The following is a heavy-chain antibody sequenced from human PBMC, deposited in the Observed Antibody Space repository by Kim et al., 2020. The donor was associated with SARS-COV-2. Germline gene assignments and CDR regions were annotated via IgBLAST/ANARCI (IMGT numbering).Heavy chain of an antibody. CDR1: GFTFRVAW. Sequence: GGSLRLSCAASGFTFRVAWLSWVRQAPGKGLEWVGRIKSKTDGGTTDYAAPVKGRFTISRDDSKNTLYLQMNSLKTEDTAVYYCTTEGGLRWQQNDAFDIWGQGTMVTVSS. CDR3: TTEGGLRWQQNDAFDI. D-gene: IGHD4-17*01. J-gene: IGHJ3*02. V-gene: IGHV3-15*01. CDR2: IKSKTDGGTT.